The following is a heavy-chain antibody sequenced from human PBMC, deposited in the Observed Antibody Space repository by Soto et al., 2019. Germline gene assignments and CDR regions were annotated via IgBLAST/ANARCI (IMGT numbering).Heavy chain of an antibody. J-gene: IGHJ3*02. V-gene: IGHV1-18*01. Sequence: ASVKVSCKASGYTFTSYGISWVRQAPGQGLEWMGWISAYNGNTNYAQKLQGRVTMTTDTSTSTAYMELRSLRSDDTAVYYCARDGVRQLAPTPDAFDIWGQGTMVTVSS. CDR3: ARDGVRQLAPTPDAFDI. CDR1: GYTFTSYG. CDR2: ISAYNGNT. D-gene: IGHD6-6*01.